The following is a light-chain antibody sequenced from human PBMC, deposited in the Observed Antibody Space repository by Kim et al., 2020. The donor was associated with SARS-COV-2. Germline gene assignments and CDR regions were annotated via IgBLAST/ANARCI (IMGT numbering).Light chain of an antibody. Sequence: QSALTQSASVSGSPGQSITISCTGTSSDVGSYDLVSWYLQKPGKAPKLIIYGVNKWAWPSGVSNRFTGSKSGNTASLTISGLQAEDEADYYCCSYAGYRWVFGGGTQLTVL. CDR2: GVN. V-gene: IGLV2-23*02. CDR3: CSYAGYRWV. J-gene: IGLJ3*02. CDR1: SSDVGSYDL.